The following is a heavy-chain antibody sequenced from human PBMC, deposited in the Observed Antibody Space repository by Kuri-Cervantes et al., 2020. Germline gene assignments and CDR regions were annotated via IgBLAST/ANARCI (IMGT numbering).Heavy chain of an antibody. D-gene: IGHD5-12*01. CDR1: GGTFSSYA. J-gene: IGHJ6*03. CDR3: ARGRGIVATFDYYYMDV. Sequence: SVKVSCKASGGTFSSYAISWVRQAPGQGLEWMGGIIPIFGTANYAQKFQGRVTITADESTGTAYIELSSLRSEDTAVYYCARGRGIVATFDYYYMDVWGKGTTVTVSS. CDR2: IIPIFGTA. V-gene: IGHV1-69*13.